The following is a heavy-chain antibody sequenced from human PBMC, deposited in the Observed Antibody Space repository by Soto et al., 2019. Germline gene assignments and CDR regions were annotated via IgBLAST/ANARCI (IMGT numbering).Heavy chain of an antibody. CDR1: GYTFTSYA. J-gene: IGHJ6*02. D-gene: IGHD1-26*01. CDR3: ARDPFFGSYRYHHYLMDV. V-gene: IGHV1-3*01. Sequence: ASVKVSCKASGYTFTSYAMHWVRQAPGQRLEWMGWINAGNGNTKYSQKFQGRVTITRDTSASTAYMELSSLRSEDTAVYYCARDPFFGSYRYHHYLMDVSGQGTSVPGSS. CDR2: INAGNGNT.